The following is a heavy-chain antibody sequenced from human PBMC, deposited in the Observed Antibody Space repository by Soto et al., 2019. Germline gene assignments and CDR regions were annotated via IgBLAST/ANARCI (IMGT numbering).Heavy chain of an antibody. Sequence: QVQLVESGGGLVKPGGSLRLSCAASGVTFSDYYMTWIRQAPGKGLDWVAYISSSGTGTYHADSVKGRFTISRDNAKNSLYLQMSSLRAEDTAVYYCASAYSDAFDIWGQGTMVTVSS. V-gene: IGHV3-11*01. D-gene: IGHD2-15*01. J-gene: IGHJ3*02. CDR1: GVTFSDYY. CDR2: ISSSGTGT. CDR3: ASAYSDAFDI.